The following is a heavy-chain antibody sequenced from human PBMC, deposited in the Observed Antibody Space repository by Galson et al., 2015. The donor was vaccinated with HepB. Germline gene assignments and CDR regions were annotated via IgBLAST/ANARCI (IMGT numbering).Heavy chain of an antibody. V-gene: IGHV6-1*01. CDR1: GDSVSSNSAA. Sequence: CAISGDSVSSNSAAWNWIRQSPSRGLEWLGRTYYRSKWYNDYVVSVKGRITINPVTSKNQFSLHLNSVTPEDTAVYYCARVLSSAYYYGMDVWGQGTTVTVSS. J-gene: IGHJ6*02. CDR2: TYYRSKWYN. D-gene: IGHD3-16*01. CDR3: ARVLSSAYYYGMDV.